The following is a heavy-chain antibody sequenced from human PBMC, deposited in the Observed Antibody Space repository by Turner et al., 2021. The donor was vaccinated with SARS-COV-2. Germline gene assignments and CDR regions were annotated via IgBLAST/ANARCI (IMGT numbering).Heavy chain of an antibody. V-gene: IGHV3-74*01. CDR1: GFTFSKFF. J-gene: IGHJ4*02. D-gene: IGHD3-16*01. CDR3: VRSDVNAWYGLLDY. CDR2: ISDDGSSP. Sequence: EVQLVESGGGLVQPEGSLRLSCAASGFTFSKFFMHWVRQAPGKVLVVVSRISDDGSSPAYADSVKGRFTISRDNAKNTLYLQMNSLTAEDSAVYYCVRSDVNAWYGLLDYWGQGTLVTVSS.